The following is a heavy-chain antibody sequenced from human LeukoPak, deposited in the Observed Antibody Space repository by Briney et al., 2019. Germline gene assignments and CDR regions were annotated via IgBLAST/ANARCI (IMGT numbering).Heavy chain of an antibody. CDR1: GGTFSSYA. Sequence: ASVKVSCKASGGTFSSYAISWVRQAPGQGLEWTGGIIPIFGTANYAQKFQGRVTITTDESTSTAYMELSSLRSEDTAVYYCARAQRCSGGSCYPIFNNWFDPWGQGTLVTVSS. D-gene: IGHD2-15*01. CDR2: IIPIFGTA. CDR3: ARAQRCSGGSCYPIFNNWFDP. V-gene: IGHV1-69*05. J-gene: IGHJ5*02.